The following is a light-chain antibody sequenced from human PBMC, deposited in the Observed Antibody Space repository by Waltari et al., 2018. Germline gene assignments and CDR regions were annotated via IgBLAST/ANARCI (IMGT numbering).Light chain of an antibody. J-gene: IGLJ2*01. CDR2: SNN. CDR3: AAWDGGLNAL. Sequence: QSVLTQPPSASGTPGQRVTISCSGSSSDIGSNTVNWYQQLPGTSPKPLSYSNNQRPSGVPGRFSASKCGTSASLAISGLQSEDEADYYCAAWDGGLNALFGGGTKLTVL. V-gene: IGLV1-44*01. CDR1: SSDIGSNT.